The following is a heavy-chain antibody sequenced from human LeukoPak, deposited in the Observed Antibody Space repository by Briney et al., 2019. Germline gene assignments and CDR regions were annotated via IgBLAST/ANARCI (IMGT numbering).Heavy chain of an antibody. CDR3: AGAYGNWFDP. J-gene: IGHJ5*02. D-gene: IGHD3-16*01. CDR1: GGSISSGGYS. V-gene: IGHV4-30-2*01. Sequence: SQTLSLTCAVSGGSISSGGYSWSWIRQPPGKGLEWIGYIYHSGSTYYSPSLKSRVTISVDRSKNQFSLKLSSVTAADTAVYYCAGAYGNWFDPWGQGTLVTVSS. CDR2: IYHSGST.